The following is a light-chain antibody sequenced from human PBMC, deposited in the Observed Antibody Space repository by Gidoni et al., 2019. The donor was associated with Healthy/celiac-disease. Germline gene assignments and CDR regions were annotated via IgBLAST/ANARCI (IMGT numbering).Light chain of an antibody. CDR1: ALPKQY. CDR2: KDS. V-gene: IGLV3-25*03. Sequence: SYELTQPPSVSVSPGQTARITCSGDALPKQYAYWYQQKPGQAPVLVIYKDSERPSGIPQRFSGSSSGTTVTLXXSGVQAEDEADYYCQSADSSGTLVVFGGGXKLTVL. CDR3: QSADSSGTLVV. J-gene: IGLJ2*01.